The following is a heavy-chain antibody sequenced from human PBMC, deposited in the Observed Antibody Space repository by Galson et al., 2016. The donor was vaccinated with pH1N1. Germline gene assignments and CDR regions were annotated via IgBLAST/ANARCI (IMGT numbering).Heavy chain of an antibody. Sequence: SLRLSCAASGFTFNIFAMSWVRQAPGKGPEWVSSISASGANTNYADPVKGRFTISRDNSKNTLYLQTNSLRDEDTAIYYCVKLDSSGYYYGRFDSWGQGNLVTVSS. V-gene: IGHV3-23*01. CDR1: GFTFNIFA. CDR2: ISASGANT. D-gene: IGHD3-22*01. CDR3: VKLDSSGYYYGRFDS. J-gene: IGHJ4*02.